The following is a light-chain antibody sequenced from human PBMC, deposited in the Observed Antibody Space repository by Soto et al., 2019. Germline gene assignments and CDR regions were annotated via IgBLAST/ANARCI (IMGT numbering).Light chain of an antibody. V-gene: IGKV3-20*01. CDR2: GAS. CDR3: QQYGSSPLT. J-gene: IGKJ4*01. Sequence: EIVLTQSPGTLSLSPGERATLSCRASQSVSSSYLAWYQQKPGQAPRLLIYGASSRATGIADRFSGSGSGTDFTLTISRLEPEDFAVYYCQQYGSSPLTFAGGTKVEIK. CDR1: QSVSSSY.